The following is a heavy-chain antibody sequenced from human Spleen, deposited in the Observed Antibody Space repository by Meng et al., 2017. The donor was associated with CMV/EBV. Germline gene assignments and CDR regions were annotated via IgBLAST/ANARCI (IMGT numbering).Heavy chain of an antibody. V-gene: IGHV1-69*05. CDR1: GGTFSSYA. D-gene: IGHD5-12*01. CDR2: IIPIFGTA. CDR3: ASTLRGGLPLYGMDV. J-gene: IGHJ6*02. Sequence: SVKVSCKASGGTFSSYAISWVRQAPGQGLEWMGGIIPIFGTANYAQKFQGRVTITTDESTSTAYMELGSLRSEDTAVYYCASTLRGGLPLYGMDVWGQGTTVTVSS.